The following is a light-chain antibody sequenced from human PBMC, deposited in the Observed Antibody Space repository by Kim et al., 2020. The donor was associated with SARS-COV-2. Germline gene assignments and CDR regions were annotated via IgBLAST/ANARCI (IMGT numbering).Light chain of an antibody. CDR3: LLYYNGYRI. V-gene: IGLV7-46*01. CDR1: TATVTMCHL. CDR2: DTS. J-gene: IGLJ2*01. Sequence: PGETVPLPFGSSTATVTMCHLPYWFQQQPGQAPRTRIYDTSNKHSWTPARLSASLLGGNATLTLSGALPEDEAEYYCLLYYNGYRIFGGGTQLTVL.